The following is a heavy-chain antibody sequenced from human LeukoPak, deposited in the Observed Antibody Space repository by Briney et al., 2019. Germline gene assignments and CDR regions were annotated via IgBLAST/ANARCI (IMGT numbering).Heavy chain of an antibody. Sequence: GGSLRLSCAASGFTFSSYSINWVRQAPGQGLEWVGRIKSKTDGGTTDYAAPVKGRFTISTDDSKTTLYLQMSSLKTEDTAVYYCTTGNTMVRGIIRLYGMDVWGQGTTVTVSS. CDR3: TTGNTMVRGIIRLYGMDV. D-gene: IGHD3-10*01. J-gene: IGHJ6*02. V-gene: IGHV3-15*07. CDR2: IKSKTDGGTT. CDR1: GFTFSSYS.